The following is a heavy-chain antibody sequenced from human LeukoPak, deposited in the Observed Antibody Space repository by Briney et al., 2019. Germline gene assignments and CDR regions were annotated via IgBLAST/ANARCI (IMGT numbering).Heavy chain of an antibody. CDR3: AKDLYGSGTPKKILLSGMDV. V-gene: IGHV3-23*01. J-gene: IGHJ6*02. CDR2: ISGSGGST. Sequence: PGGSLRLSCAASGFTFSSYAMSWVRQAPGKGLEWVSAISGSGGSTYYADSMKGRFTISRDNSKNTLYLQMNSLRAEDTAVYYCAKDLYGSGTPKKILLSGMDVWGQGTTVTVSS. CDR1: GFTFSSYA. D-gene: IGHD3-10*01.